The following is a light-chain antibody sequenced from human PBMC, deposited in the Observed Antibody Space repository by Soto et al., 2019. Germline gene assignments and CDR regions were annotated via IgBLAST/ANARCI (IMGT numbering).Light chain of an antibody. J-gene: IGKJ5*01. CDR2: DAS. CDR3: QQRSNWPLT. CDR1: QSVSSY. V-gene: IGKV3-11*01. Sequence: EIVLTQSPATLSLSPWERATLSCRASQSVSSYLAWYQQKPGQAPRLLIYDASSRATGIPARFSGTGSGTDFTLTIGSLEPEDFAVYYCQQRSNWPLTFGQGTRLEIK.